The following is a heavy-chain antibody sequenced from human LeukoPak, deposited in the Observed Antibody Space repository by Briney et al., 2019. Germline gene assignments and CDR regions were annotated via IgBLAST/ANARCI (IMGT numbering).Heavy chain of an antibody. Sequence: AGGSLRLSCVASGLTFSSYWMHWVRQDPRKGLVWVSRINGDGRNINYADSVRGRFTISRDNAKNTLYLQMNTLRVEDTAVYYCTRDLMDYDVSTGLHHYYMDVWGQGTTVTVSS. V-gene: IGHV3-74*01. J-gene: IGHJ6*02. CDR1: GLTFSSYW. CDR3: TRDLMDYDVSTGLHHYYMDV. D-gene: IGHD3-9*01. CDR2: INGDGRNI.